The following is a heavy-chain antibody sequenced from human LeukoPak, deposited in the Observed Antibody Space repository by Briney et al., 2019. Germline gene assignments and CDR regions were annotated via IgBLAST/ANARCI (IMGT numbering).Heavy chain of an antibody. Sequence: SETLSLTCTVSGVSITSYYWSWIRQPPGKGLEWIGSIYHSGSTNDNPSLKSRVTTSVDTSKNQFSLKLSSVTAANTAVYYCARRGYYYDSSHYYYFDYWGQGTLVTVSS. CDR2: IYHSGST. CDR3: ARRGYYYDSSHYYYFDY. D-gene: IGHD3-22*01. V-gene: IGHV4-59*08. J-gene: IGHJ4*02. CDR1: GVSITSYY.